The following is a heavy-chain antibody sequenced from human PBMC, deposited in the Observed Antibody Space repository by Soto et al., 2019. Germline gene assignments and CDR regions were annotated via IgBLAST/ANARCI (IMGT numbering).Heavy chain of an antibody. CDR1: GFTFSSYS. CDR2: ISSSSSTI. V-gene: IGHV3-48*02. J-gene: IGHJ6*02. D-gene: IGHD3-22*01. CDR3: ARVSSAAIITMIVVVVGPMDV. Sequence: VSLRLSCAASGFTFSSYSMNWVRQAPGKGLEWVSYISSSSSTIYYADSVKGRFTISRDNAKNSLYLQMNSLRDEDTAVYYCARVSSAAIITMIVVVVGPMDVWGQGTTVTVSS.